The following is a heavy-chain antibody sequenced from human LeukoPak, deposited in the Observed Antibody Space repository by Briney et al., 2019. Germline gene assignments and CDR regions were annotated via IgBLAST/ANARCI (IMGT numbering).Heavy chain of an antibody. CDR2: IYYSGST. D-gene: IGHD3-3*01. Sequence: PSQTLSLTCTVPGGSISSGGYYWSWIRQHPGKGLEWIGYIYYSGSTYYNPSLKSRVTISVDTSKNQFSLKLSSVTAADTAVYYCARDVGYYYYFDYWGQRTLVTVSS. CDR1: GGSISSGGYY. CDR3: ARDVGYYYYFDY. J-gene: IGHJ4*02. V-gene: IGHV4-31*03.